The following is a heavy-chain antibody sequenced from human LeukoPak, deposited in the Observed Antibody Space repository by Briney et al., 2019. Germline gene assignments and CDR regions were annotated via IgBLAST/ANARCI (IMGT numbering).Heavy chain of an antibody. J-gene: IGHJ3*02. CDR1: GGSISGTYY. CDR2: IYYTGTT. CDR3: AVGYCSSTSCPKGAFDI. D-gene: IGHD2-2*01. Sequence: SETLSLTCTVSGGSISGTYYWSWIRQPPGKGLEWIGYIYYTGTTDSNPSLKSRVTISLDPSKNQFSLNLSSVTAADTAVYYGAVGYCSSTSCPKGAFDIWGEGTMVTVSS. V-gene: IGHV4-59*08.